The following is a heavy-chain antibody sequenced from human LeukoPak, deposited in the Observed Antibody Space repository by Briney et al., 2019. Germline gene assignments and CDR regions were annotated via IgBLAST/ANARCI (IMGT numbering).Heavy chain of an antibody. V-gene: IGHV3-23*01. J-gene: IGHJ4*02. Sequence: GGSLRLSCAASGFTFSSSAMTWVRQAPGKGLEWFSGISTGGDNTYYPDSVKGRFTISRDNSNNTLYLQMNSLRAEDTAVYYCAKGPGAATFHFDYWGQGSLVTVSS. CDR2: ISTGGDNT. CDR1: GFTFSSSA. CDR3: AKGPGAATFHFDY. D-gene: IGHD2-15*01.